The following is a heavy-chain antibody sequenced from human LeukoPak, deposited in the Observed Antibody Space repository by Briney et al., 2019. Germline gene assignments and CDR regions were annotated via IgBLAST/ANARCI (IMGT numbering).Heavy chain of an antibody. CDR2: IYTSGST. J-gene: IGHJ4*02. Sequence: SQTLSLTCTVSGGSISSGGYYWSWIRQPAGKGLEWIGRIYTSGSTNYNPSLKSRVTMSVDTSENQFSLKLSSVAAADTAVYYCARDGQWLVPPYYYDSSGTDYWGQGTLVTVSS. CDR1: GGSISSGGYY. V-gene: IGHV4-61*02. D-gene: IGHD3-22*01. CDR3: ARDGQWLVPPYYYDSSGTDY.